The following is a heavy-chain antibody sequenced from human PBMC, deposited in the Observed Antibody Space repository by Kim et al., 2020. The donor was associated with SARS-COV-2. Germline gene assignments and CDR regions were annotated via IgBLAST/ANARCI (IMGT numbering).Heavy chain of an antibody. CDR2: IIPIFGTA. J-gene: IGHJ4*02. CDR3: ARVWRGYCSSTSCYLDDYYFDY. V-gene: IGHV1-69*13. CDR1: GGTFSSYA. D-gene: IGHD2-2*01. Sequence: SVKVSCKASGGTFSSYATSWVRQAPGQGLEWMGGIIPIFGTANYAQKFQGRVTITADESTSTAYMELSSLRSEDTAVYYCARVWRGYCSSTSCYLDDYYFDYWGQGTLVTVSS.